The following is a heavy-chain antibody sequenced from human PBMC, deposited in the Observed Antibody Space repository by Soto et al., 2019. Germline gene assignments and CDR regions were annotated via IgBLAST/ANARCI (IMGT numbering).Heavy chain of an antibody. CDR1: GFTFSDFA. V-gene: IGHV3-23*01. J-gene: IGHJ6*01. D-gene: IGHD3-10*01. Sequence: GGALRLSCLASGFTFSDFAMTWVRHIPGRGLEWVASLDGAGGSTYYAESVRGRFSISRDNSQNTLFLQMKRLTVDDTAIYYSAPPRDGYGSGLSCFIYGMDIWGQVPTFPAS. CDR3: APPRDGYGSGLSCFIYGMDI. CDR2: LDGAGGST.